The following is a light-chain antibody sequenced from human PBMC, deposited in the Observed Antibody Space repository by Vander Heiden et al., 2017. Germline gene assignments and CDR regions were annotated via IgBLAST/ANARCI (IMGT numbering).Light chain of an antibody. CDR2: GAS. Sequence: EIVLTQSPGTLSLSPGDRATLSCRASQSVRNSYLAWYQQKPGQAPRLLIHGASSRATDIPDRFSGSGSGTDYTLTISRLQPEDFAVYYCQQDSSSPLTFGGGTKVEIK. CDR1: QSVRNSY. CDR3: QQDSSSPLT. J-gene: IGKJ4*01. V-gene: IGKV3-20*01.